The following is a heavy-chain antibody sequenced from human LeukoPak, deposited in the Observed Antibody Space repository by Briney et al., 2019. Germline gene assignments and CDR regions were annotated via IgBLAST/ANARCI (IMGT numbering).Heavy chain of an antibody. Sequence: ASVKVSCKASGYTFTSYYMHWVRQAPGQGLEWMGIINPSGGSTSYAQKFQGRVTMTRDMSTSTAYMELSSLRSEDTAVYYCARGPLRDGYNPTSFDYWGQGTLVTVSS. D-gene: IGHD5-24*01. CDR1: GYTFTSYY. CDR3: ARGPLRDGYNPTSFDY. CDR2: INPSGGST. J-gene: IGHJ4*02. V-gene: IGHV1-46*01.